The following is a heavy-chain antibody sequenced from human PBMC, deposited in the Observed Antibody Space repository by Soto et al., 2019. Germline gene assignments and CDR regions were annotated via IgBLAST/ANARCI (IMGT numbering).Heavy chain of an antibody. J-gene: IGHJ4*02. V-gene: IGHV4-30-2*01. CDR3: ARAHYYDSSGYASFFDY. Sequence: PSETLSLTCAVSGGSISSGGYSWSWIRQPPGKGLEWIGYIYHSGSTYYNPSLKSRVTISVDRSKNQFSLKLSSVTAADTAVYYCARAHYYDSSGYASFFDYWGQGTLVTVSS. CDR2: IYHSGST. D-gene: IGHD3-22*01. CDR1: GGSISSGGYS.